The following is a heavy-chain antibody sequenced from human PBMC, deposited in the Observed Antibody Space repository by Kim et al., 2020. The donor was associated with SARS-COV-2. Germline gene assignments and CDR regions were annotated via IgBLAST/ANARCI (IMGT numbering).Heavy chain of an antibody. J-gene: IGHJ3*02. CDR3: ARDRHYPRDVFDI. CDR2: ITGSGATT. Sequence: GGSLRLSCAASGFIFSSYAIGWVRQAPGQGPEWVSTITGSGATTWYPDSVKGRFTISRDNSRNTVSLHMNSLRVDDTAVYYCARDRHYPRDVFDIWGQGTVVTVSS. V-gene: IGHV3-23*01. CDR1: GFIFSSYA. D-gene: IGHD3-10*01.